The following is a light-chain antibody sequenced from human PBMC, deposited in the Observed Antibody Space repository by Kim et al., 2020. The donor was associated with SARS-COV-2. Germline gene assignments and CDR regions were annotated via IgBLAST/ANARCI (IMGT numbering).Light chain of an antibody. CDR2: GAS. CDR1: QSVSSTY. J-gene: IGKJ2*01. V-gene: IGKV3-20*01. Sequence: EIVLTQSPGTLSLSPGERATLSCRASQSVSSTYLAWYQQKPGQAPSLLIYGASSRATGIPDRFSGSGSGTDFTLTISRLEPEDFAAYYCQQYGSSPYTFGQGTKLEI. CDR3: QQYGSSPYT.